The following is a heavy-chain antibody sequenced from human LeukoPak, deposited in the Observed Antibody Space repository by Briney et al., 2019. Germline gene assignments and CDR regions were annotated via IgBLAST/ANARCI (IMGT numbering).Heavy chain of an antibody. CDR1: GGSISSYY. CDR2: INHSGST. V-gene: IGHV4-34*01. Sequence: SETLSLTCTVSGGSISSYYWSWIRQPPGKGLEWIGEINHSGSTNYNPSLKSRVTISVDTSKNQFSLKLSSVTAADTAVYYCARGSSALGAFDIWGQGTMVTVSS. J-gene: IGHJ3*02. CDR3: ARGSSALGAFDI.